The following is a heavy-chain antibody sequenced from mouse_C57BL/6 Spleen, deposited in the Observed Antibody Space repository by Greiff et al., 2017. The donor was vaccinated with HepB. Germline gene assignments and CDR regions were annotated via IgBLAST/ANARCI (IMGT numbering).Heavy chain of an antibody. CDR1: GYTFTEYT. Sequence: VQLQQSGAELVKPGASVKLSCKASGYTFTEYTIHWVKQRSGQGLEWIGWFYPGSGSIKYNEKFKDKATLTADKSSSTVYMELSRLTAEDSAVYFCASHGYYGNYGGLFMDYWGQGTSVTVSS. V-gene: IGHV1-62-2*01. CDR2: FYPGSGSI. CDR3: ASHGYYGNYGGLFMDY. J-gene: IGHJ4*01. D-gene: IGHD2-1*01.